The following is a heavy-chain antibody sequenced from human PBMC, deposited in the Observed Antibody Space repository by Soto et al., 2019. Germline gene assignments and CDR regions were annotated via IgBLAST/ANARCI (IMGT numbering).Heavy chain of an antibody. J-gene: IGHJ5*02. CDR3: VIADGGNWFHP. CDR2: IYYNGDA. Sequence: QVQLQESGPGLVKPSQTLSLTCSVSGVSISNGDYYWSWIRQPPGQGLEWIAYIYYNGDAFYNPSLNTRVTVSVDTSKNLFSLHLTSVTATDTAVYYCVIADGGNWFHPWGQGPLVTVSS. CDR1: GVSISNGDYY. V-gene: IGHV4-30-4*01.